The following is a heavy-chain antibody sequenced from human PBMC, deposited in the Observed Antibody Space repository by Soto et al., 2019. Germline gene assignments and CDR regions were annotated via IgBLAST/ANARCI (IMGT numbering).Heavy chain of an antibody. CDR2: TYYRSRWHN. J-gene: IGHJ5*01. CDR1: GDSVSNIDAV. V-gene: IGHV6-1*01. Sequence: SQTLSLTCAISGDSVSNIDAVWNWIRQSPSRGLEWPGRTYYRSRWHNEYALSVKSRMTINPDTSRNQFSLQLSSVTPEDTAVYYCVRLIGNSWLDFWGQGTLVTVSS. CDR3: VRLIGNSWLDF. D-gene: IGHD1-26*01.